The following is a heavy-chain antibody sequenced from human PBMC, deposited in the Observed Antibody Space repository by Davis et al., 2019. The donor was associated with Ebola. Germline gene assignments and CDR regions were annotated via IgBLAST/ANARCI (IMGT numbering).Heavy chain of an antibody. CDR1: GYTFTSYG. D-gene: IGHD4-17*01. V-gene: IGHV1-18*04. CDR3: ASEPTTGSMDV. Sequence: ASVKVSCKASGYTFTSYGISWVRQAPGQGLEWMGWISTYKANTNYAQKLQGRVTMTTDTSTNTAYMELRSLRSDDTAVYYCASEPTTGSMDVWGQGTTVTVSS. J-gene: IGHJ6*02. CDR2: ISTYKANT.